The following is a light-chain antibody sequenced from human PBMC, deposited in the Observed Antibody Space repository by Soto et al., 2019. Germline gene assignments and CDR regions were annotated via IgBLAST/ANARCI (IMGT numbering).Light chain of an antibody. J-gene: IGLJ2*01. CDR3: SSYTSSTTQVV. Sequence: QSALTQPASVSGSPGQSITISCTGTSSDVGGYNYVSWYQQHPGKAPKLIIYDVSNRPSGVSNRFSGSKSGNGASLTISGLQAEDEADYYCSSYTSSTTQVVFGGGTKATVL. V-gene: IGLV2-14*03. CDR2: DVS. CDR1: SSDVGGYNY.